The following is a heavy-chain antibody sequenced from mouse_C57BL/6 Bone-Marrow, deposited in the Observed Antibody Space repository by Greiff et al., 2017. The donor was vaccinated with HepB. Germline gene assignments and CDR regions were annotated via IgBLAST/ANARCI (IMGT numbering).Heavy chain of an antibody. D-gene: IGHD1-1*01. CDR2: IYPGDGDT. CDR3: ARGDHYYGSSYGYYFDY. CDR1: GYAFRSSW. V-gene: IGHV1-82*01. J-gene: IGHJ2*01. Sequence: QVQLQQSGPELVKPGASVKISCKASGYAFRSSWMNWVKQRPGKGLEWIGRIYPGDGDTNYNGKFKGKATLTADKSSSTAYMQLSSLTSEDSAVYFCARGDHYYGSSYGYYFDYWGQGTTLTVSS.